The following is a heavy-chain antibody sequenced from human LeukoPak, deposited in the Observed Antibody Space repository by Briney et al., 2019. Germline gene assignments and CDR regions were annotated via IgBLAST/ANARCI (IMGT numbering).Heavy chain of an antibody. CDR1: GFTFSTYS. J-gene: IGHJ4*02. Sequence: QTGGSLRLSCAASGFTFSTYSMNWVRQAPGKGLEWLSYIGISSTTKFYADSVKGRFTISRYNAKNSLYLEMDSLRAEDTAVYYCARLYDDCTRSTCLWYFDYWGQGTLVTVPS. D-gene: IGHD2/OR15-2a*01. CDR2: IGISSTTK. CDR3: ARLYDDCTRSTCLWYFDY. V-gene: IGHV3-48*04.